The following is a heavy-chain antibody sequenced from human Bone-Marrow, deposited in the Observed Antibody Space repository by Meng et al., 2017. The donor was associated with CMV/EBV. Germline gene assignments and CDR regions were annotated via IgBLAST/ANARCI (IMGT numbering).Heavy chain of an antibody. V-gene: IGHV4-59*01. D-gene: IGHD1-26*01. CDR1: GGSISSYY. CDR2: IYYSGST. CDR3: AREEIVGATQDAFDI. J-gene: IGHJ3*02. Sequence: SETLSLTCTVSGGSISSYYWSWIRQPPGKGLEWIGYIYYSGSTNYNPSLKSRVTISVDTSKNQFSLKLSSVTAADTAVYYCAREEIVGATQDAFDIWGQGTMVTVSS.